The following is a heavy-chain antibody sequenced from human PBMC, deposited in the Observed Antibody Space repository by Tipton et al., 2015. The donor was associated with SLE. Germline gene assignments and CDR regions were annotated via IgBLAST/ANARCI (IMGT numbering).Heavy chain of an antibody. D-gene: IGHD2-15*01. CDR2: IKQDGSEK. Sequence: SLRLSCAASGFTFSSYAMHWVRQAPGKGLEWVANIKQDGSEKYYVDSVKGRFTISRDNAKNSLYLQMNSLRAEDTAVYYCARERTHDWWFLGWGQGTLVTVSS. CDR3: ARERTHDWWFLG. J-gene: IGHJ1*01. CDR1: GFTFSSYA. V-gene: IGHV3-7*05.